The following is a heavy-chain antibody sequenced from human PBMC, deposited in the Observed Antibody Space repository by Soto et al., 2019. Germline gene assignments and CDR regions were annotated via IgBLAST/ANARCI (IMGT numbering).Heavy chain of an antibody. CDR1: VFTFSSYS. J-gene: IGHJ3*02. CDR2: ISSSSSYI. D-gene: IGHD2-15*01. V-gene: IGHV3-21*01. Sequence: GGSLRLSCAASVFTFSSYSMNWVRQAPGKGLEWVSSISSSSSYIYYADSVKGRFTISRDNAKNSLYLQMNSLRAEDTAVYYCARHNWNYGLGYCSGGSCYPNDIWGQGTMVTVSS. CDR3: ARHNWNYGLGYCSGGSCYPNDI.